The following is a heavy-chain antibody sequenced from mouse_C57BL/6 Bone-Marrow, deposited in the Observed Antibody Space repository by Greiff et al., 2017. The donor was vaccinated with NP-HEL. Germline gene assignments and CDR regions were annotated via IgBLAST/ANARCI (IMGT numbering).Heavy chain of an antibody. CDR1: GYTFTTYW. CDR3: ARKAYYGRSYEFAY. Sequence: QVQLQQPGAELVKPGASVKLSCKASGYTFTTYWMQWVKQRPGQGLEWTGEIDPSDSYTNYNQKFKGKATLTVDTSSSTANMQLSSLTSEDSAVYYCARKAYYGRSYEFAYWGQGTLVTVSA. J-gene: IGHJ3*01. CDR2: IDPSDSYT. V-gene: IGHV1-50*01. D-gene: IGHD1-1*01.